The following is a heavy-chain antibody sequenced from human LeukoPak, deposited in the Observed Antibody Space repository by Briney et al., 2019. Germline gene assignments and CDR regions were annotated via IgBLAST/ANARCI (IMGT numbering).Heavy chain of an antibody. V-gene: IGHV4-59*01. J-gene: IGHJ6*02. CDR1: GGSISSYY. D-gene: IGHD2-2*02. CDR3: ARGYCSSTSCYIGDYGMDV. Sequence: SETRSLTCTVSGGSISSYYWSWIRQPPGKGLEWIGYIYYSGSTNYNPSLKSRVTISVDTSKNQFSLKLSSVTAADTAVYYCARGYCSSTSCYIGDYGMDVWGQGTTVTVSS. CDR2: IYYSGST.